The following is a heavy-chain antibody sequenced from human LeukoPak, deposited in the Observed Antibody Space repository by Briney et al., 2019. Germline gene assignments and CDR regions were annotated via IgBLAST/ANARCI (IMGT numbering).Heavy chain of an antibody. Sequence: PGGSLRLSCAASGFTFSSYEMNWVRQAPGKGLEWVSYISSSGSTIYYADSVKGRFTISRDNAKNSLYLQMNSLRAEDTAVYYCARGYCSGGSCLFDYWGRGTLVTVSS. J-gene: IGHJ4*02. D-gene: IGHD2-15*01. CDR3: ARGYCSGGSCLFDY. CDR1: GFTFSSYE. CDR2: ISSSGSTI. V-gene: IGHV3-48*03.